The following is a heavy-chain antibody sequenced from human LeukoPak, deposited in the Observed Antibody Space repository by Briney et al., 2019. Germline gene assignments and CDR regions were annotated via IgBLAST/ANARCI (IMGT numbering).Heavy chain of an antibody. J-gene: IGHJ4*02. CDR2: ISYDGSNK. Sequence: PGGSLRLSCAASGFTFSSYGMHWVRQAPGKGLEWVAVISYDGSNKYYADSVKGRFTISRDNSKNTLYLQMNSLRAEDTAVYYCATPPNYYGSGSYNDYWGQGTLVTVSS. CDR3: ATPPNYYGSGSYNDY. D-gene: IGHD3-10*01. CDR1: GFTFSSYG. V-gene: IGHV3-30*03.